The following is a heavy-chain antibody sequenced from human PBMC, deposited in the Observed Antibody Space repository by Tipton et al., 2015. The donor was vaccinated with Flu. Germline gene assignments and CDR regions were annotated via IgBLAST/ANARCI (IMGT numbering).Heavy chain of an antibody. J-gene: IGHJ6*02. CDR2: TYYRSKWYN. D-gene: IGHD3-16*01. CDR3: AGVGGVAAPRRIYYYGMDV. CDR1: GDSVSSNSAA. Sequence: GLVKPSQTLSLTCAISGDSVSSNSAAWNWIRQSPSRGLEWLGRTYYRSKWYNDYAVSVKSRITINPDTSKNQFSLQLNSVTPEDPPVYYCAGVGGVAAPRRIYYYGMDVWGQGPTVTVSS. V-gene: IGHV6-1*01.